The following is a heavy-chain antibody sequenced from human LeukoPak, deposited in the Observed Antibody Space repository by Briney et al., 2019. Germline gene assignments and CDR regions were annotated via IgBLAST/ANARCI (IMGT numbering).Heavy chain of an antibody. CDR3: ARGPRNSPYNLFDP. CDR2: IKEDGSDI. J-gene: IGHJ5*02. D-gene: IGHD4-23*01. CDR1: GFTFSSSW. Sequence: GGSLRLSCAASGFTFSSSWMSWVRQAPGKGLEWVANIKEDGSDIHYADSVEGRFTISRDNAKNSLHLQMNSLRVEDTAVYYCARGPRNSPYNLFDPWGQGTQVTVSS. V-gene: IGHV3-7*01.